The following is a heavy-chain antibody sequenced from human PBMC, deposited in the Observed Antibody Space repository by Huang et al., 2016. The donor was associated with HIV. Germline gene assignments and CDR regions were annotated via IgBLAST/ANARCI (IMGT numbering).Heavy chain of an antibody. CDR3: ARHFSYYDSSGYTPWDAFDI. J-gene: IGHJ3*02. V-gene: IGHV4-39*01. D-gene: IGHD3-22*01. Sequence: QLQLQGSGPGLVKPSETLSLTCTVSGGSITSSSYYWGWIRQPPGKGLEWVGSMYYSGSNDYNPSIKSRVTVSVDTSKNQLSRKLISVTGADTAVYYCARHFSYYDSSGYTPWDAFDIWGQGTMVTVSS. CDR1: GGSITSSSYY. CDR2: MYYSGSN.